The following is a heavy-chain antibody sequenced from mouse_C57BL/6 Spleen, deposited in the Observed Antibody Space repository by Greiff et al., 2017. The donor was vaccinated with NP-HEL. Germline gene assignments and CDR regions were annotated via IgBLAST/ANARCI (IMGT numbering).Heavy chain of an antibody. J-gene: IGHJ2*01. Sequence: VQVVESGAELVRPGASVTLSCKASGYTFTDYEMHWVKQTPVHGLEWIGAIDPETGGTAYNQKFKGKAILTADKSSSTAYMELRSLTSEDSAVYYCTRDSNSDYWGQGTTLTVSS. CDR2: IDPETGGT. V-gene: IGHV1-15*01. D-gene: IGHD2-5*01. CDR3: TRDSNSDY. CDR1: GYTFTDYE.